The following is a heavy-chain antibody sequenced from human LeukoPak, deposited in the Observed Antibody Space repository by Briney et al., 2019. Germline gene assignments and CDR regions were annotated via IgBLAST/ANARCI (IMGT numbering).Heavy chain of an antibody. V-gene: IGHV3-15*01. J-gene: IGHJ4*02. CDR2: IKTKTDGGTT. CDR1: GFTFSNAC. CDR3: TTGTWIQLWLADY. D-gene: IGHD5-18*01. Sequence: GGSLRLSCAASGFTFSNACMNWVRQAPGKGLEWVAHIKTKTDGGTTDYAAPVKGRFTISRDDSKNTLYLQMNSLKTEDTALYYCTTGTWIQLWLADYWGQGTLVTVSS.